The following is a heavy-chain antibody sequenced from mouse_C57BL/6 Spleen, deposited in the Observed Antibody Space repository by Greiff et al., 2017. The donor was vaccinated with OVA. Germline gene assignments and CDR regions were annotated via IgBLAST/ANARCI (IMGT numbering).Heavy chain of an antibody. CDR2: IHPNSGST. Sequence: VQLQQPGAELVKPGASVKLSCKASGYTFTSYWMHWVKQRPGQGLEWIGMIHPNSGSTNYNEKFKSKATLTVDKSSSTAYMQLSSLTSEDSAVYYGARRVTTVVEGYWYFDVWGTGTTVTVSS. CDR3: ARRVTTVVEGYWYFDV. V-gene: IGHV1-64*01. J-gene: IGHJ1*03. CDR1: GYTFTSYW. D-gene: IGHD1-1*01.